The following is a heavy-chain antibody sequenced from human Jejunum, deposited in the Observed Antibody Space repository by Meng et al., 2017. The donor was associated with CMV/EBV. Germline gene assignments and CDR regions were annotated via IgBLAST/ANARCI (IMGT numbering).Heavy chain of an antibody. CDR2: SHYDGTSK. Sequence: ASGFTFTNYGMHWVRQTTGKGLEWVTFSHYDGTSKFYADSVKGRFTISRDNSKKTLYLQMNSLRAEDTAVYYCANYGSGSSFDYWGQGTLVTVSS. J-gene: IGHJ4*02. V-gene: IGHV3-30*02. CDR1: GFTFTNYG. CDR3: ANYGSGSSFDY. D-gene: IGHD3-10*01.